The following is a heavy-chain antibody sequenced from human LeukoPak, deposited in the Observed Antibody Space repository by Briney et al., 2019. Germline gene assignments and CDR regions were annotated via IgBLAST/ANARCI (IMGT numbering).Heavy chain of an antibody. D-gene: IGHD3-9*01. Sequence: SETLSLTSTVSRASIVGTYWTSIRQSPGEGLQYVGYIYNTVAVNDSPSLKSRGTISIDMSRNQFTLTRNCLTTASTSSNYCARGRHYDITGFNPTYYFDSWGQGALVTVSS. V-gene: IGHV4-59*01. J-gene: IGHJ4*02. CDR1: RASIVGTY. CDR2: IYNTVAV. CDR3: ARGRHYDITGFNPTYYFDS.